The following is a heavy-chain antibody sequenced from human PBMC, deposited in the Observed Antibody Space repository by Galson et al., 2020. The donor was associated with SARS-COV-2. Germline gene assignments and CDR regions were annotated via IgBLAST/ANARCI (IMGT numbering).Heavy chain of an antibody. J-gene: IGHJ4*02. V-gene: IGHV1-18*01. CDR1: GYTFTSYG. Sequence: ASVKVSCKASGYTFTSYGISWVRQAPGQGLEWLGWISAYNGTTNYAQKLQGRVTMTTDTSTSTAYMELRSLRSDDTAVYYCVLTVMVRLGLFDYWGQGTLVTVSS. CDR2: ISAYNGTT. D-gene: IGHD5-18*01. CDR3: VLTVMVRLGLFDY.